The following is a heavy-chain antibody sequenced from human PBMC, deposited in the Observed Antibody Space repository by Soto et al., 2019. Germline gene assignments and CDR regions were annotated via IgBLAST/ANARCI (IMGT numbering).Heavy chain of an antibody. D-gene: IGHD6-19*01. CDR2: INHRGST. CDR3: ARGPAVACHWSGS. V-gene: IGHV4-34*01. Sequence: QVQLQQWGAGLLKPSETLSLTCAVYGGSFSSYFWSCIPQPPGKGLEWSGEINHRGSTNYNPSLKSRGTISVGRWKPQFSLKLASVSAADTAVYYCARGPAVACHWSGSWGQGILVTGSS. CDR1: GGSFSSYF. J-gene: IGHJ5*01.